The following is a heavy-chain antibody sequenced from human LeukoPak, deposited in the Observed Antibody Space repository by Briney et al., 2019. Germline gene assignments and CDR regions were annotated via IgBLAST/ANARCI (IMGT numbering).Heavy chain of an antibody. CDR1: GGSISSYY. CDR2: IYYSGST. CDR3: ASRYSSSRWGLVY. D-gene: IGHD6-6*01. V-gene: IGHV4-59*12. J-gene: IGHJ4*02. Sequence: SETLSLTWTVSGGSISSYYWSWIRQPPGKGLEWIGYIYYSGSTNYNPSLKSRVTMSVDTSKNQFSLKLSSVTAADTAVYYCASRYSSSRWGLVYWGRGTLVTVSS.